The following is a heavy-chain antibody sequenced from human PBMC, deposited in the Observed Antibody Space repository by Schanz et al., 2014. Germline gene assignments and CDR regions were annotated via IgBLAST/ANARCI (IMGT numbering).Heavy chain of an antibody. V-gene: IGHV3-11*01. J-gene: IGHJ3*02. D-gene: IGHD7-27*01. CDR3: ARENLNWEAFDI. CDR2: ISRDGTTS. CDR1: GFIFNDYY. Sequence: VQLLESGGCLVQPGGSLRLSCAASGFIFNDYYMNWIRQAPGKGLEWLSYISRDGTTSYYADSVKGRFTISRDNAKNSLYLEMTSLRGEDTAVYYCARENLNWEAFDIWGQGTVVTVSS.